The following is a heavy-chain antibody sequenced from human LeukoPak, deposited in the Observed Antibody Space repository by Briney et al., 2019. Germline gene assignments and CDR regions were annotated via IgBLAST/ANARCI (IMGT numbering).Heavy chain of an antibody. CDR2: IIPIFGTA. Sequence: SVKVSCTASGYTFTSNYIHWVRQAPGQGLEWMGGIIPIFGTANYAQKFQGRVTITADESTSTAYMELSSLRSEDTAVYYCARDVGIVGATNVAFDIWGQGTMVTVSS. D-gene: IGHD1-26*01. V-gene: IGHV1-69*13. CDR1: GYTFTSNY. J-gene: IGHJ3*02. CDR3: ARDVGIVGATNVAFDI.